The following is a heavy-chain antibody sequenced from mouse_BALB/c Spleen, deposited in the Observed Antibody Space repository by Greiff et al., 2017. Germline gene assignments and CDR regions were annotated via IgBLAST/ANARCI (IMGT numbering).Heavy chain of an antibody. CDR2: ISSGSSTI. Sequence: EVQVVESGGGLVQPGGSRKLSCAASGFTFSSFGMHWVRQAPEKGLEWVAYISSGSSTIYYADTVKGRFTISRDNPKNTLFLQMTSLRSEDTAMYYCAGDYYGSSFAYWGQGTLVTVSA. CDR1: GFTFSSFG. CDR3: AGDYYGSSFAY. V-gene: IGHV5-17*02. D-gene: IGHD1-1*01. J-gene: IGHJ3*01.